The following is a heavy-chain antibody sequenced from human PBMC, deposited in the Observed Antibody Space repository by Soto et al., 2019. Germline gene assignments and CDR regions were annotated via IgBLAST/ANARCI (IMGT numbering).Heavy chain of an antibody. D-gene: IGHD2-2*01. CDR3: ATEDIVVVPAAHRMDV. Sequence: ASVKVSCKVSGYTLTELSMHLVRQAPGKGLEWMGGFDPEDGETIYAQKFQGRVTMTEDTSTDTAYMELSSLRSEDTAVYYCATEDIVVVPAAHRMDVWGQGTTVTVSS. CDR2: FDPEDGET. CDR1: GYTLTELS. J-gene: IGHJ6*02. V-gene: IGHV1-24*01.